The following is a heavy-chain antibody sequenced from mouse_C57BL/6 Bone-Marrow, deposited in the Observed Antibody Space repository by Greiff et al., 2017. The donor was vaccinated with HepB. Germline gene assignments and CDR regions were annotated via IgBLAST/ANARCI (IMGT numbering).Heavy chain of an antibody. CDR1: GYSFTGYY. CDR3: ARCYGSSLYYFDY. D-gene: IGHD1-1*01. Sequence: VQLQQSGPELVKPGASVKISCKASGYSFTGYYMNWVKQSPEKSLEWIGEINPSTGGTTYNQKFKAKATLTVDKSSSTAYMQLMSLTSEDSAVYYCARCYGSSLYYFDYWGQGTTLTVSS. V-gene: IGHV1-42*01. J-gene: IGHJ2*01. CDR2: INPSTGGT.